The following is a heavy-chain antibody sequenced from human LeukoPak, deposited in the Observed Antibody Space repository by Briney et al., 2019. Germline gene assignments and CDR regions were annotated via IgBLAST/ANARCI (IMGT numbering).Heavy chain of an antibody. CDR2: IYYSGST. J-gene: IGHJ6*03. Sequence: SETLSLTCTVSGGSISSYYWSWIRQPPGKGLEWIGYIYYSGSTNYNPSLKSRVTISVDTSKNQFSLKLSSVTAADTAVYYCARGYSSSWYYYYYYMDVWGKGTTVTISS. D-gene: IGHD6-13*01. CDR3: ARGYSSSWYYYYYYMDV. CDR1: GGSISSYY. V-gene: IGHV4-59*01.